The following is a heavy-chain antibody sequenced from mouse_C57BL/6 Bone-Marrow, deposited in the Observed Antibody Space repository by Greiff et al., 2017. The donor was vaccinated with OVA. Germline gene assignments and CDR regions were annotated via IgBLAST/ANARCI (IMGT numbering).Heavy chain of an antibody. Sequence: EVMLVESGGGLVQPGGSMKLSCAASGFTFSDAWMDWVRQSPEKGLEWVAEIRNKANNHATYYAESVKGRFTIAKDDSKSSVYLQMNSLRAEDTGIYYCTRRAGVYYYAMDYWGQGTSVTVSS. D-gene: IGHD4-1*01. CDR3: TRRAGVYYYAMDY. V-gene: IGHV6-6*01. CDR1: GFTFSDAW. CDR2: IRNKANNHAT. J-gene: IGHJ4*01.